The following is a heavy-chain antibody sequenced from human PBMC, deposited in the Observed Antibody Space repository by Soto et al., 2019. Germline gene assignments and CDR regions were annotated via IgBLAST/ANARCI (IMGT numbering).Heavy chain of an antibody. D-gene: IGHD3-16*01. CDR2: VYFSGST. V-gene: IGHV4-61*08. CDR3: ARIPVDTYMIYWSDP. J-gene: IGHJ5*02. Sequence: SETLSLTCSVSGDSVSSGDYYWSWIRQPPGKGLEWIGHVYFSGSTNYIPSLKSRLTVSVDTAKNQFSLKLNSVTAADTAVYYCARIPVDTYMIYWSDPWGQGTQVTVSS. CDR1: GDSVSSGDYY.